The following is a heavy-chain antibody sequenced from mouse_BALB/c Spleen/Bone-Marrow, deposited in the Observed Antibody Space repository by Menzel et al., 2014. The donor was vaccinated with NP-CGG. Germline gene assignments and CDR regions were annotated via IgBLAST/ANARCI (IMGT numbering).Heavy chain of an antibody. CDR2: ISSGSSTI. Sequence: DVHLVESGGGLVQPGGSRKLSCAASGFTFSSFAMHWVRQAPEKGLEWVAYISSGSSTIYYADTVMGRFTISRDNPKNTLFLQMTSLRSEDTAMCYRARSGSSSGYFDYWGQGTTLTVSS. J-gene: IGHJ2*01. D-gene: IGHD1-1*01. CDR3: ARSGSSSGYFDY. V-gene: IGHV5-17*02. CDR1: GFTFSSFA.